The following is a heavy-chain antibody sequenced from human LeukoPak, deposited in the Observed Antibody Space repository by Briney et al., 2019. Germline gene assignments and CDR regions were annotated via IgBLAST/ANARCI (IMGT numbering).Heavy chain of an antibody. Sequence: PGGSLRLACAASGFTFSGYWMHWVRQAPGKGLVWVSRTNPDGSTTTYADSVKGRFTISRDNSKNTLYLQMNSLRAGDTAVYYCANPLLWFGSKDFDYWGQGTLVTVSS. CDR2: TNPDGSTT. J-gene: IGHJ4*02. D-gene: IGHD3-10*01. CDR3: ANPLLWFGSKDFDY. V-gene: IGHV3-74*03. CDR1: GFTFSGYW.